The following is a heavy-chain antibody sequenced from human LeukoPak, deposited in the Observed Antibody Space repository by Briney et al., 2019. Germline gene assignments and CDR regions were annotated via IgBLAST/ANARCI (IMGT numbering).Heavy chain of an antibody. CDR1: GFTFSSYW. CDR2: IKQDGSEK. CDR3: ARDLAVAGFDY. D-gene: IGHD6-19*01. Sequence: PGGSLRLSCAASGFTFSSYWVSWVRQAPGKGLEWVANIKQDGSEKYYVDSVKGRFTISRDNAKNSLYLQMNSLRAEDTAVYYCARDLAVAGFDYWGQGTLVTVSS. V-gene: IGHV3-7*01. J-gene: IGHJ4*02.